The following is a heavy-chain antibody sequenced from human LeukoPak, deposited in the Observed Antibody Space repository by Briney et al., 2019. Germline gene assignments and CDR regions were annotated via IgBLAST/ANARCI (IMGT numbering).Heavy chain of an antibody. CDR1: GGTISSYY. CDR3: ARWYSSGWAFNY. Sequence: ASETLSLTCTVSGGTISSYYWNWIRQPPGKGLEWIGYIHYSGSTKYNPSLKSRVTISVDTSKNQFSLKLSSVTAADTAVYYCARWYSSGWAFNYWGQGTLVTVSS. D-gene: IGHD6-19*01. CDR2: IHYSGST. V-gene: IGHV4-59*08. J-gene: IGHJ4*02.